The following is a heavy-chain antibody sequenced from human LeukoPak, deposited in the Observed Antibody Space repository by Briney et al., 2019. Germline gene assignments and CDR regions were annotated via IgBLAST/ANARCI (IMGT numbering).Heavy chain of an antibody. J-gene: IGHJ4*02. D-gene: IGHD5-18*01. Sequence: GGSLRLSCAASGFTFSSYAMHWVRQAPGMGLEWVAVISYDGSNKYYADSVKGRFTISRDNSKNTLYLQMNSLRAEDTAVYYCARDEWWGYSYGTIADYWGQGTLVTVSS. CDR1: GFTFSSYA. V-gene: IGHV3-30*04. CDR2: ISYDGSNK. CDR3: ARDEWWGYSYGTIADY.